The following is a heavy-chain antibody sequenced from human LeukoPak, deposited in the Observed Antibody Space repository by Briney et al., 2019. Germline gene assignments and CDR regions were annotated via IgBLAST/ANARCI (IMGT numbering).Heavy chain of an antibody. CDR3: TREYNSLFDY. CDR2: IYYSGST. D-gene: IGHD6-6*01. Sequence: SETLSLTCTVSGGSISSSSYYWGWIRQPPGKGLEWIGSIYYSGSTYYNPSLKSRVTISVDTSKNQFSLKLSSVTAADTAVYYCTREYNSLFDYWGRGTLVTVSS. V-gene: IGHV4-39*02. J-gene: IGHJ4*02. CDR1: GGSISSSSYY.